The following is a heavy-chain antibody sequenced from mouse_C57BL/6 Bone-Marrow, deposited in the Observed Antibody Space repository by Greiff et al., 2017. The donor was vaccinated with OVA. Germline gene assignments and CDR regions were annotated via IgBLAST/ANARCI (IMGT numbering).Heavy chain of an antibody. J-gene: IGHJ3*01. V-gene: IGHV1-82*01. CDR1: GYAFSSSW. CDR2: IYPGDGDT. Sequence: QVQLQQSGPELVKPGASVKISCKASGYAFSSSWMNWVKQRPGKGLEWIGRIYPGDGDTNYNGKFKGKATLTADKSSSTAYMQLSSLTSEDSAVYFCARYCYGSSYPAWFAYWGQGTLVTVSA. CDR3: ARYCYGSSYPAWFAY. D-gene: IGHD1-1*01.